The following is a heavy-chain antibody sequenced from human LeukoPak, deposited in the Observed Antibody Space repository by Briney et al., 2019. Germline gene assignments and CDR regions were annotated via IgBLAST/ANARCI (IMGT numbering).Heavy chain of an antibody. D-gene: IGHD3-10*01. CDR2: INHSGST. CDR1: GGSFSGYY. CDR3: ASTVGFGELLYLFDY. J-gene: IGHJ4*02. Sequence: EPSETLSLTCAVYGGSFSGYYWSWIRQPPGKGLEWIGEINHSGSTNYNPSLKSRVTISVDTSKNQFSLKLSSVTAADTAVYYCASTVGFGELLYLFDYWGQGTLVTVSS. V-gene: IGHV4-34*01.